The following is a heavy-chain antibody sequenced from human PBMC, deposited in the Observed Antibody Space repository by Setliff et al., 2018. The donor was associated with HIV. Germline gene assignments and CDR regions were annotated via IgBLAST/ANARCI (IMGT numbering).Heavy chain of an antibody. V-gene: IGHV3-49*04. CDR3: TRDLGGPFDY. CDR1: GFTFGDYA. D-gene: IGHD3-16*01. J-gene: IGHJ4*02. Sequence: GGSLSLSCTVSGFTFGDYAMSWVRQAPGKGLEWVGFIRSKAYGGATEYAASVKGRFTISRDDSKSIAYLQMNSLKTEDTAVYYCTRDLGGPFDYWGQGTLVTVSS. CDR2: IRSKAYGGAT.